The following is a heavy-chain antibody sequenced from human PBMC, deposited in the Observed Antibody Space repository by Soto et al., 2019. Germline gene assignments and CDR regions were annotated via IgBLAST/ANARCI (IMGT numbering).Heavy chain of an antibody. V-gene: IGHV1-18*01. D-gene: IGHD1-26*01. CDR2: ISPYNDNT. CDR1: DYTFTSYG. Sequence: QVQLVQSGAEVKKPGASVKVSCKASDYTFTSYGINWVRQAPGQGLEWMGWISPYNDNTQYEQRFQGRITMTTDTSTNTDYMELRSQRSDDTAVYYCARGMWELPIDYWGQRTLVTVSS. CDR3: ARGMWELPIDY. J-gene: IGHJ4*02.